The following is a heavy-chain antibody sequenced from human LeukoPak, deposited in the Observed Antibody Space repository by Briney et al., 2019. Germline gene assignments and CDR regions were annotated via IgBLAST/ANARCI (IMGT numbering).Heavy chain of an antibody. V-gene: IGHV4-4*02. Sequence: SPSETLSLTCAVSGASISSNNWWSWVRQPPGKGLEWIGEIYHSGSANYNPSPKSRVTISLDKSKNQVSLKLSSVTAADTAVYYCARETEGAYDFYYWGPGTLVTVSS. CDR3: ARETEGAYDFYY. CDR1: GASISSNNW. D-gene: IGHD3/OR15-3a*01. CDR2: IYHSGSA. J-gene: IGHJ4*02.